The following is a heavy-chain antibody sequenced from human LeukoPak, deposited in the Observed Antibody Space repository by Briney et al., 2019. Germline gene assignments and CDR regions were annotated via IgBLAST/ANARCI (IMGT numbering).Heavy chain of an antibody. CDR3: AREGISSDAFDI. J-gene: IGHJ3*02. D-gene: IGHD6-6*01. V-gene: IGHV3-30-3*01. Sequence: GGSLRLSCAASGFTFSSYAMHWVRQAPGKGLEWVAVISYDESNKYYADSVKGRFTISRDNSKNTLYLQMNSLRAEDTAVYYCAREGISSDAFDIWGQGTMVTVSS. CDR2: ISYDESNK. CDR1: GFTFSSYA.